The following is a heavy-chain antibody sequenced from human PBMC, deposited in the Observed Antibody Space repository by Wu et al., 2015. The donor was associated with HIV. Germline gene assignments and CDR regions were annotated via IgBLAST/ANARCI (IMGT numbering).Heavy chain of an antibody. J-gene: IGHJ6*03. Sequence: VELVQSGGEVKKPGASVRVSCQTSGYTFTAHYIHWVRQAPGQGLEWMGWIRPDSGATNYAEKFEDRVTMTRDASISTAYMQLNRLSSDDTAVYFCARDLGDDFAIRGYYWYMDVWGRGTAITVSS. CDR2: IRPDSGAT. V-gene: IGHV1-2*02. D-gene: IGHD2-21*01. CDR1: GYTFTAHY. CDR3: ARDLGDDFAIRGYYWYMDV.